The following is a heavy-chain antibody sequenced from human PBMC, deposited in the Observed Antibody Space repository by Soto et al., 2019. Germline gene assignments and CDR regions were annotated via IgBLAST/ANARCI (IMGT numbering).Heavy chain of an antibody. CDR3: ARAGAPALYSSSWYDP. CDR1: GGSVSSGSYY. V-gene: IGHV4-61*01. D-gene: IGHD6-13*01. Sequence: NPSETLSLTCTVSGGSVSSGSYYWSWIRQPPGKGLEWIGYIYYSGSTNYNPSLKSRVTISVDTSKNQFSLKLSSVTAADTAVYYCARAGAPALYSSSWYDPWGQGTLVTVSS. J-gene: IGHJ5*02. CDR2: IYYSGST.